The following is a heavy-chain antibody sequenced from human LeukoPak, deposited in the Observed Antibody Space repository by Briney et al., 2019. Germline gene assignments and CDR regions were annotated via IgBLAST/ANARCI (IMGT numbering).Heavy chain of an antibody. D-gene: IGHD3-10*01. CDR3: ARGGKNLYYYGSGSLDY. J-gene: IGHJ4*02. Sequence: SSETLSLTCAVYGGSFSGYYWSWIRQPPGKGLEWIGEINHSGSTNYNPSLKSRVTISLDTSKNQFSLTLSSVTAADTAVYYCARGGKNLYYYGSGSLDYWGQGTLVTVSS. CDR2: INHSGST. CDR1: GGSFSGYY. V-gene: IGHV4-34*01.